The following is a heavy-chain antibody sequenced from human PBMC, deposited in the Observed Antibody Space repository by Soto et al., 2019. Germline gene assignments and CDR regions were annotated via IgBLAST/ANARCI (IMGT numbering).Heavy chain of an antibody. V-gene: IGHV4-59*01. CDR1: GGSISSYY. D-gene: IGHD2-15*01. J-gene: IGHJ5*02. CDR2: IYYSGST. CDR3: ARDEYCSGGSCYSDNWFDP. Sequence: ASETLSLTCTVSGGSISSYYWSWIRQPPGKGLEWIGCIYYSGSTNYNPSLKSRVTISVDTSKNQFSLKLSSVTAADTAVYYCARDEYCSGGSCYSDNWFDPWGQGTLVTVSS.